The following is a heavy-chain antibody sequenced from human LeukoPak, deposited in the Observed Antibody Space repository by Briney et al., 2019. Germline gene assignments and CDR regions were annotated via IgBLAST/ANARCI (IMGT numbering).Heavy chain of an antibody. CDR1: GFSRYG. V-gene: IGHV3-30*02. Sequence: PGGSLRLSCPASGFSRYGMHWVRQAPGKGLEWVAFTLFDGSKKDYADSVKGRFTISRDSSNNRLYLQMNSLRIDDTAVYYCAKDSCDGCGVAWGMDVWGKGTTVTVSS. D-gene: IGHD7-27*01. CDR2: TLFDGSKK. J-gene: IGHJ6*03. CDR3: AKDSCDGCGVAWGMDV.